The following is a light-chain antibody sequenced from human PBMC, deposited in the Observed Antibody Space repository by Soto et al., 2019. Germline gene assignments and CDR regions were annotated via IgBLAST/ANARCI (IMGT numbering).Light chain of an antibody. V-gene: IGKV3-20*01. CDR2: GAS. J-gene: IGKJ4*01. Sequence: EIVLTQSPGTLSLSPGERVTLSCGASQSLSSSQLAWYQQKPGQAPRLLIYGASSRATGVPVRFSGSGSETDFTLTISRLEPEDFAVYYCQQYGSSPGTFGGGTKVEIK. CDR3: QQYGSSPGT. CDR1: QSLSSSQ.